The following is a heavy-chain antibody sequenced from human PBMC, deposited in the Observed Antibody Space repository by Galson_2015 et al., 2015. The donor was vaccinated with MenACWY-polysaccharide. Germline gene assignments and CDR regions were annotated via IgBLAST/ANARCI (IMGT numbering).Heavy chain of an antibody. D-gene: IGHD3-10*02. CDR2: IQYDAVYK. J-gene: IGHJ3*02. Sequence: SLRLSCAASTFTFRGSGMHWVRQAPGKGLAWVAVIQYDAVYKQYLDSVKGRFSVSRDNSKNTLYLEMSNLRAEDTALYYCAREGSRIVFHAFDTWGQGTMVIVSS. V-gene: IGHV3-33*01. CDR3: AREGSRIVFHAFDT. CDR1: TFTFRGSG.